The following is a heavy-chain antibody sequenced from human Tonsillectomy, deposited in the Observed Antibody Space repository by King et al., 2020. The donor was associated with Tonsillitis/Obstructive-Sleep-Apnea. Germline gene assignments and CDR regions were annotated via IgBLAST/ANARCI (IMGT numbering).Heavy chain of an antibody. J-gene: IGHJ6*03. CDR2: ITDRSSFS. V-gene: IGHV3-11*05. D-gene: IGHD5-12*01. CDR1: GFTFSDYY. CDR3: ARVPLASPGYYKYYMDV. Sequence: VQLVESGGGLVKPGGSLRVSCVASGFTFSDYYMAWIRQAPGKGLEWISYITDRSSFSNYADSVKGRFTISRDNAKRSLYLQMSGLRVDDTAVYYCARVPLASPGYYKYYMDVWGNGTTVTVSS.